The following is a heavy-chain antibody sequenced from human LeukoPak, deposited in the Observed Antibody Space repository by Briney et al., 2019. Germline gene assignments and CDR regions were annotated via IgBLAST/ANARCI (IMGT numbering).Heavy chain of an antibody. CDR2: INHSGGT. CDR3: ARTVTGIRYFDL. V-gene: IGHV4-34*01. D-gene: IGHD1-20*01. Sequence: PSETLSLTCDVYGGSFSGYYWAWIRQPPGKGLEWIGEINHSGGTNYNPSLKSRVIISVDTSKNQFSLKLSSVAAADTAVYYCARTVTGIRYFDLWGRGTLLTVSS. J-gene: IGHJ2*01. CDR1: GGSFSGYY.